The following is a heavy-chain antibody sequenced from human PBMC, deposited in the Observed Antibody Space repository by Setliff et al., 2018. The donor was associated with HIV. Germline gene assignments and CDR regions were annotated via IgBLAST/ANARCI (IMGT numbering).Heavy chain of an antibody. CDR1: GFTFSRFG. J-gene: IGHJ4*02. D-gene: IGHD3-22*01. Sequence: GGSLRLSCSASGFTFSRFGMHWIRQAPGKGLEWVAFTRFTGTFEYYSDTVKGRFTISRDSTRNTIYLQMSSLRPEDTATYYCASSRPPDDSSGFLDHWGQGTLVTVS. CDR2: TRFTGTFE. V-gene: IGHV3-30*02. CDR3: ASSRPPDDSSGFLDH.